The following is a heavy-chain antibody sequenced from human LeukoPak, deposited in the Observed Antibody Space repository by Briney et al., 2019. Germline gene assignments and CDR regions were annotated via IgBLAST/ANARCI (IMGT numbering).Heavy chain of an antibody. CDR3: ARVLSFPYLLDS. Sequence: SETLSLTCAISGHSTTRGYYWAWFRQSPGKGLEWIATFFQSHKSFYNASLESRVTMSLDTSKSQFSLNLTSVTAADTAVYSCARVLSFPYLLDSWGRGNHVTVSS. CDR2: FFQSHKS. CDR1: GHSTTRGYY. V-gene: IGHV4-38-2*01. D-gene: IGHD2/OR15-2a*01. J-gene: IGHJ4*02.